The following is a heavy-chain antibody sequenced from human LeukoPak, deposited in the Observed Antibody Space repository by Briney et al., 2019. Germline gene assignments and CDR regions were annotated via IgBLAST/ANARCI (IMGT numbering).Heavy chain of an antibody. Sequence: PSETLSLTCTVSGGSISGYYWSWIRQPPGKGLEWIGYIYYSGSTNYNPSLKSRVTISVDTSKNQFSLKLSSVTAADTAVYYCARGPRIVGATKLSSNWFDPWGQGTLVTVSS. V-gene: IGHV4-59*08. J-gene: IGHJ5*02. CDR2: IYYSGST. CDR1: GGSISGYY. CDR3: ARGPRIVGATKLSSNWFDP. D-gene: IGHD1-26*01.